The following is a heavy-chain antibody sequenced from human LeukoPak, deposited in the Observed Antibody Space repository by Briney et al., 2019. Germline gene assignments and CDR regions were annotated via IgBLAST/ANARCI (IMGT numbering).Heavy chain of an antibody. CDR1: GFTFSSYS. Sequence: GGSLRLSCAASGFTFSSYSMNWVRQAPGKGLEWVSSISSSSSYIYYADSVKGRFTISRDSAKNSLYLQMNSLRAEDTAVYYCAGTYYDILTGYYEAYWGQGTLVTVSS. V-gene: IGHV3-21*01. CDR3: AGTYYDILTGYYEAY. J-gene: IGHJ4*02. D-gene: IGHD3-9*01. CDR2: ISSSSSYI.